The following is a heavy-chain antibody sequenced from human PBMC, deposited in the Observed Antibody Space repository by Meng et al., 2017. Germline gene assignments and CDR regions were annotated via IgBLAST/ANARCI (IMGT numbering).Heavy chain of an antibody. D-gene: IGHD2-15*01. CDR1: GFTFSSYA. CDR2: ISSSSSYI. J-gene: IGHJ4*02. Sequence: GESLKISCAASGFTFSSYAMSWVRQAPGKGLEWVSSISSSSSYIYYADSVKGRFTISRDNAKNSLYLQMNSLRAEDTAVYYCAREAEIVVVVAATGFDYWGQGTLVTVSS. CDR3: AREAEIVVVVAATGFDY. V-gene: IGHV3-21*01.